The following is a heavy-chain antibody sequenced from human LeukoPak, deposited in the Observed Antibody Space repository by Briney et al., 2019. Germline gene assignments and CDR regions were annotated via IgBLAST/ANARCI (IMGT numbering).Heavy chain of an antibody. CDR2: IYYSGST. V-gene: IGHV4-59*11. D-gene: IGHD1-1*01. CDR3: ARTTFPEYFQH. Sequence: SETLSLTCTVSGGSLSRHYWSWLRQPPGKGLEWIGYIYYSGSTNYNPSLKSRVTISVDTSKNQFSLKLSSVTAADTAVYYCARTTFPEYFQHWGQGTLVTVSS. CDR1: GGSLSRHY. J-gene: IGHJ1*01.